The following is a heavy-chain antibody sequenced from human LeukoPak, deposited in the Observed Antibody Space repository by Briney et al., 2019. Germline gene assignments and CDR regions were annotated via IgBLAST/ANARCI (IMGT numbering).Heavy chain of an antibody. Sequence: GASVKVSCKASGYTFTSYVINWVRQATGQGLEWMGWMNPNSGNTGYAQKFQGRVTMTRNTSISTAYMELSSLRSEDTAVYYCARANIGYSGYGSTWFDPWGQGTLVTVSS. V-gene: IGHV1-8*01. CDR3: ARANIGYSGYGSTWFDP. CDR2: MNPNSGNT. D-gene: IGHD5-12*01. CDR1: GYTFTSYV. J-gene: IGHJ5*02.